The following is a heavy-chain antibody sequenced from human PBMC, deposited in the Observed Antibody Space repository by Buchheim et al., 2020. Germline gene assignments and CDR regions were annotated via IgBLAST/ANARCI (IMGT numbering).Heavy chain of an antibody. J-gene: IGHJ4*02. Sequence: EVLLVESGGGLVQPGGSLRLSCVASGFTFSSYEMNWVRQAPGKGLEWVSYISSSGSTIYYADSVKGRFTISRDNAKNSLYLPMNSLRAEDTAVYYCATGADIVVVPAARVVGYWGQGTL. D-gene: IGHD2-2*01. CDR3: ATGADIVVVPAARVVGY. CDR2: ISSSGSTI. CDR1: GFTFSSYE. V-gene: IGHV3-48*03.